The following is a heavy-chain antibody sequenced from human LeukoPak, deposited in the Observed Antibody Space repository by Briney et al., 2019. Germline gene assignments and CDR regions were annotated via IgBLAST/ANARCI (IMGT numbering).Heavy chain of an antibody. CDR2: IRSKANSYAT. CDR1: GFTVGSAW. CDR3: TSGVPAATVYNWFDP. Sequence: GGSLRLSCAASGFTVGSAWMSWVRQAPGKGLEWVGRIRSKANSYATAYAASVKGRFTISRDDSKNTAYLQMNSLKTEDTAVYYCTSGVPAATVYNWFDPWGQGTLVTVSS. V-gene: IGHV3-73*01. D-gene: IGHD2-2*01. J-gene: IGHJ5*02.